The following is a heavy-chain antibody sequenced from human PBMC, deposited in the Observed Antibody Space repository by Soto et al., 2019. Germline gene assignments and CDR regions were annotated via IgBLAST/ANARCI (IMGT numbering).Heavy chain of an antibody. CDR1: GFTFSSYG. V-gene: IGHV3-30*18. J-gene: IGHJ2*01. CDR2: ISYDGSNK. D-gene: IGHD5-18*01. CDR3: AKAPPRRIQLWLPRWYFVL. Sequence: QVQLVESGGGVVQPGRSLRLSCAASGFTFSSYGMHWVRQAPGKGLEWVAVISYDGSNKYYADSVKGRVTISRDNSKNTMNQHTNSRSSEDTVVYYCAKAPPRRIQLWLPRWYFVLWRRGPLVTVSS.